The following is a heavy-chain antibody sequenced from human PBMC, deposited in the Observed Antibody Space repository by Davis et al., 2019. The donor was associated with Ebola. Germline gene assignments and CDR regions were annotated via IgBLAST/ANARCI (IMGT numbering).Heavy chain of an antibody. D-gene: IGHD3-16*01. Sequence: MPSETLSLTCTVSGGSISSYYWSWIRQPPGKGLEWIGEINHSGSTNYNPSLKSRVTISVDTSKNQFSLKLSSVTAADTAVYYCARWGYYYYGMDVWGKGTTVTVSS. J-gene: IGHJ6*04. CDR2: INHSGST. V-gene: IGHV4-34*01. CDR1: GGSISSYY. CDR3: ARWGYYYYGMDV.